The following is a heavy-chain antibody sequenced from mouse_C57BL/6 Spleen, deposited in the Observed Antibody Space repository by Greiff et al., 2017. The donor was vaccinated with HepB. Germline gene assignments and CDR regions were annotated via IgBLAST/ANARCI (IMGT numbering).Heavy chain of an antibody. D-gene: IGHD1-1*01. CDR3: ARSGITTVVNWYFDV. Sequence: QVHVKQSGAELAKPGASVKLSCKASGYTFTSYWMHWVKQRPGQGLEWIGYINPSSGYTKYNQKFKDKATLTADKSSSTAYMQLSSLTYEDSAVYYCARSGITTVVNWYFDVWGTGTTVTVSS. CDR1: GYTFTSYW. J-gene: IGHJ1*03. V-gene: IGHV1-7*01. CDR2: INPSSGYT.